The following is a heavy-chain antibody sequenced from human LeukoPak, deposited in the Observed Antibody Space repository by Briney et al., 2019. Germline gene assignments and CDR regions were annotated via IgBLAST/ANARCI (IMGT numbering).Heavy chain of an antibody. V-gene: IGHV3-23*01. CDR2: VSDSGGST. CDR3: AKRVSYSSGSHFDY. J-gene: IGHJ4*02. Sequence: GGSLRLSCSASGLIVTSAWMNWVRQAPGEGLEWVSIVSDSGGSTYYADSVKGRFTISRDNSKNTLYLQMNSLRAEDSAIYYCAKRVSYSSGSHFDYWGQGTLVTVSS. D-gene: IGHD3-10*01. CDR1: GLIVTSAW.